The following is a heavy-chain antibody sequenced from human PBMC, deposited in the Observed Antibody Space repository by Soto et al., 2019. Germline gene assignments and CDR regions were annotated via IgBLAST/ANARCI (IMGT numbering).Heavy chain of an antibody. Sequence: EVQLVESGGGLVQPGRSLRLSCAASGFTFDDYAMHWVRQAPGKGLEWVSGISWNSGSIGYADSVKGRFTISRDNAKNYMYLQMNSLRAEDTALYYCAKDSGSGWPGYYYMDVWGKGTTVTVSS. V-gene: IGHV3-9*01. CDR1: GFTFDDYA. CDR3: AKDSGSGWPGYYYMDV. CDR2: ISWNSGSI. D-gene: IGHD6-19*01. J-gene: IGHJ6*03.